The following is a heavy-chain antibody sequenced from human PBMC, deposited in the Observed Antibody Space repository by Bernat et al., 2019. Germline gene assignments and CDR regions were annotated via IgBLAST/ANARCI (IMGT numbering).Heavy chain of an antibody. J-gene: IGHJ4*02. CDR3: ARDLTYYGSGSYYLG. Sequence: VQLVESGGGLVKPGGSLRLSCAASGFTFSDYYMSWIRQAPGKGLEWVSYISSSSSYTNYADSVKGRFTISRDNAKNSLYLQMNSLRAEDTTVYYCARDLTYYGSGSYYLGWGQGTLVTVSS. D-gene: IGHD3-10*01. CDR2: ISSSSSYT. V-gene: IGHV3-11*05. CDR1: GFTFSDYY.